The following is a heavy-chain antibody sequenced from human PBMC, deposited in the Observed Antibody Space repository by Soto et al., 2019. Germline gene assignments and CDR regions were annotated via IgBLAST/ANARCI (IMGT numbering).Heavy chain of an antibody. CDR3: ATSYGSGYRAFDF. Sequence: QVQLVQSGAEVKRPGSSVKVSCKASGDTFNFYSINWVRQAPGLGLEWMGRVNPILSMSNYAQRFQGRVTMTADKSTSTAYMELSGLRSADTAIYYCATSYGSGYRAFDFWGQGALVTVSS. D-gene: IGHD3-10*01. V-gene: IGHV1-69*04. CDR2: VNPILSMS. CDR1: GDTFNFYS. J-gene: IGHJ4*02.